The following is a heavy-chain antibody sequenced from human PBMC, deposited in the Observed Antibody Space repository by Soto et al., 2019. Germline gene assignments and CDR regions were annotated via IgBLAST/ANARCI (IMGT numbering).Heavy chain of an antibody. V-gene: IGHV5-51*01. J-gene: IGHJ5*02. CDR3: ARVFSPAMVFDWFDP. CDR1: GYSFTSYW. CDR2: IYPGDSDT. D-gene: IGHD5-18*01. Sequence: GESLKISCKGSGYSFTSYWIGWVRQMPGKGLEWMGIIYPGDSDTRYSPSFQGQVTISADKSISTAYLQWSSLKASDTAMYYCARVFSPAMVFDWFDPWGQGTLVTVSS.